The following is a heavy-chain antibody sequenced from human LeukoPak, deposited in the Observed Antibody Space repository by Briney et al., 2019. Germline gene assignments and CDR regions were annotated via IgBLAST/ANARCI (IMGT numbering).Heavy chain of an antibody. Sequence: SSETLSLICAVYNGLLTGYFWSWIRQSPGKGLEWIGEIDHAGSISYNPSLKSRVIVSRETSRKQFSLKLSSVTAADSAVYYCTVNYDFCGGQGTLVTVSS. V-gene: IGHV4-34*01. CDR3: TVNYDFC. CDR1: NGLLTGYF. D-gene: IGHD3-3*01. CDR2: IDHAGSI. J-gene: IGHJ4*02.